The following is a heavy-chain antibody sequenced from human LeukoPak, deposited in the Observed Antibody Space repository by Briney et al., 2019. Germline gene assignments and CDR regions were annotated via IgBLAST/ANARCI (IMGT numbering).Heavy chain of an antibody. CDR3: ASGRYDSSGYYQYYFDY. D-gene: IGHD3-22*01. V-gene: IGHV3-23*01. J-gene: IGHJ4*02. Sequence: RPGGSLRLSCAASGFTFSTYAMSWVCQTPGKGLEWVSAISGSGDSTYYADSVKGRFTIPRDNSKNTLYLQMNSLRAEDTAVYYCASGRYDSSGYYQYYFDYWGQGTLATVSS. CDR2: ISGSGDST. CDR1: GFTFSTYA.